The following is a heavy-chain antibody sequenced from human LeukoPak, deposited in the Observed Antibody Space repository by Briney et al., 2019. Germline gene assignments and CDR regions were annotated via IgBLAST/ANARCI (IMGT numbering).Heavy chain of an antibody. CDR1: GIIFSSYG. Sequence: GGSLRLSCAVSGIIFSSYGIHWVRQAPGKGLEWVAFIRYDGTNKYYADSVKGRFTISRDNSKNTLYPQMNSLRAEDTAVYYCAKVGSGWYGVDYWGQGTLVTVSS. CDR2: IRYDGTNK. CDR3: AKVGSGWYGVDY. V-gene: IGHV3-30*02. J-gene: IGHJ4*02. D-gene: IGHD6-19*01.